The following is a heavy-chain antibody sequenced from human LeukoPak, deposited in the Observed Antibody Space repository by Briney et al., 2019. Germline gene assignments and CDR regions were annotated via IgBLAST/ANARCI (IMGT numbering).Heavy chain of an antibody. Sequence: GGSLRLSCAASGFTFSSYWMSWVRQAPGKGLEWVANIKQDGSEKYYVDSVKGRFTISRDNAKNSLYLQMNSLRAEDTAVYYCARSSQQLRIYYFDYWGQGTLVTVSS. D-gene: IGHD6-13*01. CDR1: GFTFSSYW. V-gene: IGHV3-7*01. CDR3: ARSSQQLRIYYFDY. CDR2: IKQDGSEK. J-gene: IGHJ4*02.